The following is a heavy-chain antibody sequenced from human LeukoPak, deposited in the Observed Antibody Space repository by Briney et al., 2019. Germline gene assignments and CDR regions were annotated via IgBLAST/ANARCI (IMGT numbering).Heavy chain of an antibody. J-gene: IGHJ5*02. CDR3: TTLVGARGGWFDP. CDR1: GFTYSNAW. Sequence: PGGSLRLSCAASGFTYSNAWMSWVRQAPGKGLEWVGRIKSKTDGGTTDYAAPVKGRFTISRDDSKNTLYLQVNSLKTEDTAVYYCTTLVGARGGWFDPWGQGTLVTVSS. D-gene: IGHD1-26*01. V-gene: IGHV3-15*01. CDR2: IKSKTDGGTT.